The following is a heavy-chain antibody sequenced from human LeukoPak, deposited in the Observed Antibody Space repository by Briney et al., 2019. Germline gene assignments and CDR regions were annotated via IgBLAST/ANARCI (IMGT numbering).Heavy chain of an antibody. J-gene: IGHJ6*02. CDR2: INHSGST. CDR1: GGSFSGYY. V-gene: IGHV4-34*01. CDR3: ARAGRITIFGVVIDYYYGMDV. D-gene: IGHD3-3*01. Sequence: SETLSLACAVYGGSFSGYYWSWIRQPPRKGLEWIGEINHSGSTNYNPSLKSRVTISVDTSKNQFSLKLSSVTAADTAVYYCARAGRITIFGVVIDYYYGMDVWGQGTTVTVSS.